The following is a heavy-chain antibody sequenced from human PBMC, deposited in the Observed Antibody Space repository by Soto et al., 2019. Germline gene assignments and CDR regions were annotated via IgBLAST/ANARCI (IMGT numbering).Heavy chain of an antibody. Sequence: QVQLVESGGGLVKPGGSLRLSCAASGFTFSDYYMSWIRQAQGKGLEWVSYISSSGSTIYYADSVKGRFTISRDNAKNSLYLQMNSLRAEDTAVYYCARDPAIDPTRELDSYYYYYYGMDVWGQGTTVTVSS. J-gene: IGHJ6*02. CDR3: ARDPAIDPTRELDSYYYYYYGMDV. CDR2: ISSSGSTI. V-gene: IGHV3-11*01. D-gene: IGHD1-1*01. CDR1: GFTFSDYY.